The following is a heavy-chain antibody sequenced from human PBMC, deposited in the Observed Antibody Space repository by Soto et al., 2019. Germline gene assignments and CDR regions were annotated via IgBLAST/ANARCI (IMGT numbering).Heavy chain of an antibody. CDR1: GFTFSSYA. Sequence: EVQLLESGGGLVQPGGSLRLSCAASGFTFSSYAMSWVRQAPGKGLEWVSAVSGNGQGIYYADSVRGRFTISRDNSKNTVFLHMDSLRAEDTAVYYCAKDRDYPRDYFHYWGQGPLVTVSS. CDR3: AKDRDYPRDYFHY. D-gene: IGHD4-17*01. J-gene: IGHJ4*02. CDR2: VSGNGQGI. V-gene: IGHV3-23*01.